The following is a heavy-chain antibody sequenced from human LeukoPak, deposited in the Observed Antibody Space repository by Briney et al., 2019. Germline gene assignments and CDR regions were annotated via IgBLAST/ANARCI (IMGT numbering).Heavy chain of an antibody. V-gene: IGHV4-30-4*01. CDR3: AREVVVAADYYYYGMDV. CDR1: GGSISSGDYY. Sequence: PSETLSLTCTVSGGSISSGDYYWGWIRQPPGTGLEWIGYIYYSGSTYYNPSLKSRVTISVDTSKNQFSLKLSSVTAADTAVYYCAREVVVAADYYYYGMDVWGKGTTVTVSS. CDR2: IYYSGST. J-gene: IGHJ6*04. D-gene: IGHD2-15*01.